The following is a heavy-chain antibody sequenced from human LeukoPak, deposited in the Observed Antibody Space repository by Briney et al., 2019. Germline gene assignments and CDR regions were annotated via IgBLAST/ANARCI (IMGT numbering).Heavy chain of an antibody. V-gene: IGHV4-34*01. CDR1: GGSFSGYY. Sequence: PSETLSLTCAVYGGSFSGYYWSWIRQPPGKGLEWIGEINHSGSTNYNPSLKSRVTISVDTSKNQFSLKLSSVTAADTAVYYCARLKDSMYSSSWSPYYYYYMDVWGKGTTVTVSS. J-gene: IGHJ6*03. CDR3: ARLKDSMYSSSWSPYYYYYMDV. CDR2: INHSGST. D-gene: IGHD6-13*01.